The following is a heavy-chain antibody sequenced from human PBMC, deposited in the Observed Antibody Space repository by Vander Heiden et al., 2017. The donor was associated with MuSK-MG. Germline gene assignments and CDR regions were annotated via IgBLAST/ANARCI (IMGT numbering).Heavy chain of an antibody. V-gene: IGHV1-8*01. Sequence: QVQLVQSGAEVKKPGASVKVSCQASGYTFNSYGINWGRQATGQGLEWMGWMNPNSGNTGYAQKFQGRVTMTRNTSITTAYMELSSLRSEDTAVYYCARPLGTTNAFDIWGQGTMVTVSS. J-gene: IGHJ3*02. D-gene: IGHD1-1*01. CDR2: MNPNSGNT. CDR3: ARPLGTTNAFDI. CDR1: GYTFNSYG.